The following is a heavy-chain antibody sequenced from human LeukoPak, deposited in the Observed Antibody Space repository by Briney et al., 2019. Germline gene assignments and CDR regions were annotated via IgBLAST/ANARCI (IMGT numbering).Heavy chain of an antibody. CDR2: INHSGST. CDR3: ARNPVLRYFDWSRRTHYGMDV. D-gene: IGHD3-9*01. CDR1: GGSFSGYY. V-gene: IGHV4-34*01. Sequence: EPSETLSLTCAAYGGSFSGYYWSWIRQPPGKGLEWIGEINHSGSTNYNPSLKSRVTISVDTSKNQFSLKLSSVTAADTAVYYCARNPVLRYFDWSRRTHYGMDVWGQGTTVTVSS. J-gene: IGHJ6*02.